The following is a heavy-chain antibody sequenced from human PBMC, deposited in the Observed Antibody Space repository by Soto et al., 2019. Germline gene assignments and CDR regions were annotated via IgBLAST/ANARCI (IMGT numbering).Heavy chain of an antibody. CDR2: TYYRSKWYN. J-gene: IGHJ3*02. V-gene: IGHV6-1*01. CDR1: WDSVSSNSAA. CDR3: ARDGGSGFRGAFDT. Sequence: PSQTLSLTWAISWDSVSSNSAAWNWIRQSPSRGLEWLGRTYYRSKWYNDYAVSVKSRITINPDTSKNQFSLQLNSVTPEDTAVYYCARDGGSGFRGAFDTCGQGTMVTVSS. D-gene: IGHD6-19*01.